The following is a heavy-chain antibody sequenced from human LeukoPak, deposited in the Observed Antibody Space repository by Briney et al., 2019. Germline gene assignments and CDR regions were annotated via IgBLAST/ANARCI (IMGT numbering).Heavy chain of an antibody. CDR3: ATSFYCSSTSCTGGFDH. J-gene: IGHJ4*02. V-gene: IGHV3-11*01. D-gene: IGHD2-2*01. CDR1: GFTFSDYY. CDR2: ISSSGSTI. Sequence: GGSLRLSCAASGFTFSDYYMSWIRQAPGKGREWVSYISSSGSTIYYADSVKGRFTISRDNAKNTLYLQLDPLSAEDTAVYYCATSFYCSSTSCTGGFDHWAQGPLVPVPS.